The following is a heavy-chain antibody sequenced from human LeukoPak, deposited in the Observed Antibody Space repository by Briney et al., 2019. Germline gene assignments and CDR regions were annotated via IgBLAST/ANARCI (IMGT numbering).Heavy chain of an antibody. V-gene: IGHV3-23*01. D-gene: IGHD3-22*01. CDR2: IDSTGAYT. J-gene: IGHJ4*02. CDR1: GFIFSNYA. CDR3: ARDGYYYDSSGYPHYYFDY. Sequence: GGSLRLSCAASGFIFSNYAMSWVRQAPGKGLEWVSAIDSTGAYTWYADSVKGRFTISKDSSKTILYLQMNSLRAEDTAVYYCARDGYYYDSSGYPHYYFDYWGQGTLVTVSS.